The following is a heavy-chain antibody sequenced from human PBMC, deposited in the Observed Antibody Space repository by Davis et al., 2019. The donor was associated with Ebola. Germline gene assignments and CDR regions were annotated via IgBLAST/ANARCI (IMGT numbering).Heavy chain of an antibody. D-gene: IGHD4-11*01. J-gene: IGHJ4*02. CDR1: GYTFTDYN. Sequence: ASVKVSCKASGYTFTDYNIHWMRQAPGQGLEWLGRVILKSGATNYAQKFQGRVTMTRDTSIFTVYMELSSLRYDDTADYYCARGHNYAHEYWGQGTLVTVSS. CDR3: ARGHNYAHEY. CDR2: VILKSGAT. V-gene: IGHV1-2*06.